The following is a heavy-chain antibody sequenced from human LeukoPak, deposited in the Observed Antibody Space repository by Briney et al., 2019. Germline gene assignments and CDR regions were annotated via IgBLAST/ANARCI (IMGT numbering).Heavy chain of an antibody. J-gene: IGHJ5*02. Sequence: GSLILSCATSGFTFSTYGMHWVRQAPGKGLEWVSYISGSSTSIYHADSVKGRFTISRDNAKNSLYLQMNSLRAEDTAVYYCARDVGYRSWFDPWGQGTLVIVSS. CDR1: GFTFSTYG. CDR2: ISGSSTSI. V-gene: IGHV3-48*01. CDR3: ARDVGYRSWFDP. D-gene: IGHD5-18*01.